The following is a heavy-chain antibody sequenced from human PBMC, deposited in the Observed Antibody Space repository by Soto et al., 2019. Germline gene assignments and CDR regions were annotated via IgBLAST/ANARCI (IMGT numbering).Heavy chain of an antibody. CDR1: GFTFSSYS. D-gene: IGHD2-15*01. CDR3: ARDKGRSPLDY. CDR2: ISSSSRTI. J-gene: IGHJ4*02. Sequence: EVQLVESGGGLVQPGGSLRLSCAASGFTFSSYSMNWVRQAPGKGLEWVSYISSSSRTIYYAYSVKGRFTISRDNAKNSLYLQMNSLRAEDTAVYYCARDKGRSPLDYWGQGTLVTVSS. V-gene: IGHV3-48*01.